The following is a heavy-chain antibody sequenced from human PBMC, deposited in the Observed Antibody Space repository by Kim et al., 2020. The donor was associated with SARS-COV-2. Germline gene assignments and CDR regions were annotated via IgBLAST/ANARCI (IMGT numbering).Heavy chain of an antibody. D-gene: IGHD3-10*01. J-gene: IGHJ3*02. Sequence: AQKFQGRVTVTADNSTSTAYMELSSLRSEDTAVYYCASLYGSGSDDAFDIWGQGTMVTVSS. CDR3: ASLYGSGSDDAFDI. V-gene: IGHV1-69*02.